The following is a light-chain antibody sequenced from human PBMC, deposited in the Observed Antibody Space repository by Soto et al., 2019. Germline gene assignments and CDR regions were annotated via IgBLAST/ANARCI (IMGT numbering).Light chain of an antibody. Sequence: QSALTQPGSVSGSPGQSITISCSGTSRDVGAYNLVSWYQHHPDKAPRLIIYEVTNRPSGVSSRFSGSKSHNTASLTISGLQAEDEADYYCSSYTDDTTYVFGTGTKLTVL. CDR1: SRDVGAYNL. J-gene: IGLJ1*01. CDR3: SSYTDDTTYV. CDR2: EVT. V-gene: IGLV2-14*01.